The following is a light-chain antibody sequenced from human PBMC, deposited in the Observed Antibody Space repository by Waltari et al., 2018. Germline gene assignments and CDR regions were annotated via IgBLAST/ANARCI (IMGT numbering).Light chain of an antibody. CDR2: EAV. J-gene: IGKJ1*01. Sequence: DTQLTQSPSTLSASVGDRVTITGRARQSVTTWLAWSQQKPGKAPKLLIYEAVKLDSGVPSRFSGGGSGTHFTLTITSLQPDDVASYYCQQYNSYPWTFGPGTKVEI. V-gene: IGKV1-5*01. CDR1: QSVTTW. CDR3: QQYNSYPWT.